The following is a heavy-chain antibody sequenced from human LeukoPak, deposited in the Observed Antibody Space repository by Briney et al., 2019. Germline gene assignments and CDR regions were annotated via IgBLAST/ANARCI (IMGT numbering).Heavy chain of an antibody. Sequence: SGTLSLTCTVSGGPISSYYWSWIRQPPGKGLEWIGYIYYSGSTNYNPSLKSRVTISVDTSKNQFSLKLSSVTAADTAVYYCARHPQDSSGYYRLPDYWGQGTLVTVSS. J-gene: IGHJ4*02. D-gene: IGHD3-22*01. CDR1: GGPISSYY. CDR3: ARHPQDSSGYYRLPDY. V-gene: IGHV4-59*01. CDR2: IYYSGST.